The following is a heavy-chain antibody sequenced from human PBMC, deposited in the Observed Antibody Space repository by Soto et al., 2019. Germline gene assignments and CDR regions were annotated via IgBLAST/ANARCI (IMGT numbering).Heavy chain of an antibody. CDR2: IRSKVNNYAT. J-gene: IGHJ6*02. Sequence: EVQLVESGGGLVQPGGSLKLSCAASGFTFSGSAVHWVRQASGKGLEWVGHIRSKVNNYATAYAASVKGRFTISRDDSKNTAYRQMNSLKTEDTAVYYCSRHEGQVTTNVWGQGTTVTVSS. D-gene: IGHD3-22*01. CDR3: SRHEGQVTTNV. V-gene: IGHV3-73*02. CDR1: GFTFSGSA.